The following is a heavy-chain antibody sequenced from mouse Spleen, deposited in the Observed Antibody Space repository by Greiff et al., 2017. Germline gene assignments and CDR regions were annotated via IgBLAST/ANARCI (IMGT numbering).Heavy chain of an antibody. J-gene: IGHJ2*01. CDR1: GYTFTSYW. D-gene: IGHD2-5*01. CDR2: IDPSDSYT. V-gene: IGHV1-69*01. CDR3: ARESNHEEYYFDY. Sequence: QVQLQQPGAELVMPGASVKLSCKASGYTFTSYWMHWVKQRPGQGLEWIGEIDPSDSYTNYNQKFKGKATLTVDKSSSTAYMQLSSLTSEDSAVYYCARESNHEEYYFDYWGQGTTLTVSS.